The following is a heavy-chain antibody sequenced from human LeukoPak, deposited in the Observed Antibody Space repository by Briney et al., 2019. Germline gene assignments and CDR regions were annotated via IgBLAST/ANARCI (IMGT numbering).Heavy chain of an antibody. CDR2: ISSSSSYI. CDR1: GFTFSSYS. Sequence: SGGSLRLSCAASGFTFSSYSMNWVRQAPGKGLEWVSSISSSSSYIYSADSVKGRFTISRDNAKNSLYLQMNSLRAEDTAVYYCATGPNGDYFDYWGQGTLVTVSS. V-gene: IGHV3-21*01. D-gene: IGHD4-17*01. CDR3: ATGPNGDYFDY. J-gene: IGHJ4*02.